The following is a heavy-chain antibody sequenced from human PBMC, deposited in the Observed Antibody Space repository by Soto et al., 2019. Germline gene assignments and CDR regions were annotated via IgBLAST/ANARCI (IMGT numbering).Heavy chain of an antibody. Sequence: SETLSLTCAVYGGSFSGYYWSWIRQPPGKGLEWIGEIHHSGSTNYNPSLKSRVTISVDTSKNQFSLKLRSVTAADTAVYDCARRGGGYYYDDGMDVWGQGTTVTVSS. J-gene: IGHJ6*02. CDR2: IHHSGST. V-gene: IGHV4-34*01. CDR3: ARRGGGYYYDDGMDV. CDR1: GGSFSGYY. D-gene: IGHD3-16*01.